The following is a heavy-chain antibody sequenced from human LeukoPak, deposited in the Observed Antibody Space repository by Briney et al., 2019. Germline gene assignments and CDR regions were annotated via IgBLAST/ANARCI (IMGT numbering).Heavy chain of an antibody. Sequence: PGRSLRLSCAASGFTFDDYAMHWVRHAPGKGLEWVSGISWNSGSIGYADSVKGRFTISRDNAKNSLYLQMNSLRAEDTAVYYCAKDLRGDSSGWYDYWGQGTLVTVSS. J-gene: IGHJ4*02. CDR1: GFTFDDYA. CDR3: AKDLRGDSSGWYDY. V-gene: IGHV3-9*01. D-gene: IGHD6-19*01. CDR2: ISWNSGSI.